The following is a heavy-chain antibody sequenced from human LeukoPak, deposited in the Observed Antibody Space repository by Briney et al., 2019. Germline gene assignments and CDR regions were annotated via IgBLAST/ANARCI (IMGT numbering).Heavy chain of an antibody. CDR2: ISGSGGST. CDR1: GFTFSSYG. CDR3: AKGSFPFGELEAFDY. J-gene: IGHJ4*02. D-gene: IGHD3-10*01. V-gene: IGHV3-23*01. Sequence: GGSLRLSCAASGFTFSSYGMSWVRQAPGKGLEWVSAISGSGGSTYYADSVKGRFTISRDNSKNTLYLQMNSLRAEDTAVYYCAKGSFPFGELEAFDYWGQGTLVTVSS.